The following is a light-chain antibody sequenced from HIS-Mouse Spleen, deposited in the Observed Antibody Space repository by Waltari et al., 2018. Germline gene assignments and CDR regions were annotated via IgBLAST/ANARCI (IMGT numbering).Light chain of an antibody. V-gene: IGLV3-10*01. CDR2: EDS. CDR3: YSTDSSGNHRV. Sequence: SSELTQPPSVSVSPGHTARITCSGDALPKKYAYWYQQKSGQAPVLVIYEDSKRPSGIPERFSGSSSGTMATLTISGAQVEDEADYYCYSTDSSGNHRVFGGGTKLTVL. J-gene: IGLJ2*01. CDR1: ALPKKY.